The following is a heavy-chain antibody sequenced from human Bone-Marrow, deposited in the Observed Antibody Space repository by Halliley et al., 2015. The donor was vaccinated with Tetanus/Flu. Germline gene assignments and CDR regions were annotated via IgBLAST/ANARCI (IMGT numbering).Heavy chain of an antibody. CDR2: ISPDGTN. J-gene: IGHJ2*01. CDR1: GFSFSNYG. Sequence: SGFSFSNYGIHWVRQAPGKGLEWVAFISPDGTNDYADSVKGRFTISRDTSKDTLDLRMDRLRVDDSAVYYCAKDQRYF. CDR3: AKDQRYF. V-gene: IGHV3-30*19.